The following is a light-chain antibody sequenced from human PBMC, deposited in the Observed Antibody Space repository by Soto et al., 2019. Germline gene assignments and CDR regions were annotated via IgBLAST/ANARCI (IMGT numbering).Light chain of an antibody. Sequence: DIQMTQSPSTLSAYVGERVTITCRASQSISPWLAWYQKKPGKAPNLLIYRAFNLQTGVPSRFSGSGSGTEFTLTINSLQPDDFATYYCQQYRGRPYTFGQGTKLEIE. J-gene: IGKJ2*01. CDR2: RAF. CDR1: QSISPW. CDR3: QQYRGRPYT. V-gene: IGKV1-5*03.